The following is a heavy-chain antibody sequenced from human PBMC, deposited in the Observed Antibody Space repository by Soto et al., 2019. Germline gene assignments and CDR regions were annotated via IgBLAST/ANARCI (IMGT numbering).Heavy chain of an antibody. J-gene: IGHJ5*02. CDR3: WGGSSGWTRGGWLGP. V-gene: IGHV3-11*01. CDR1: GFTFSDYY. D-gene: IGHD6-25*01. CDR2: ISDSGSTI. Sequence: QMQLVQSGGGLVKPGGSLTLSCKASGFTFSDYYMIWVRQTPGKGLEWLSYISDSGSTIYYADSVRARFTIFRENAANAVYLQVDGPTDGDIAFYYCWGGSSGWTRGGWLGPWGQGSLVTVSS.